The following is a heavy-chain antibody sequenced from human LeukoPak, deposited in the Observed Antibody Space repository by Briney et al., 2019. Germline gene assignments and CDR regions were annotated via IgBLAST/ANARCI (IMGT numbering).Heavy chain of an antibody. CDR3: ARGGVNPVDH. CDR2: MNEYSTTI. V-gene: IGHV3-74*01. Sequence: GGSLRLSCAASGFPFNSFWMHWVRQAPGKGLVWVSDMNEYSTTIRYADSVKGRFTISRDNAKSTLYLQMNNLRAEDTAMYFCARGGVNPVDHWGQGTLVTVSS. J-gene: IGHJ4*02. CDR1: GFPFNSFW. D-gene: IGHD1-14*01.